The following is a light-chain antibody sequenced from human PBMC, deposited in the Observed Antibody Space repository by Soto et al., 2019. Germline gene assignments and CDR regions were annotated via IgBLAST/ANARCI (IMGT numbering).Light chain of an antibody. J-gene: IGKJ4*01. CDR1: QTVSSSY. V-gene: IGKV3D-20*02. CDR3: QQRSNWPLT. Sequence: EIVMTQSPATLYVSPGERATLSCRASQTVSSSYLAWYQQKPGQATRLLIYGASTRAAGIPARFSGSGSGTDFTLTISSLEPEDFAVYYCQQRSNWPLTFGGGTKVDIK. CDR2: GAS.